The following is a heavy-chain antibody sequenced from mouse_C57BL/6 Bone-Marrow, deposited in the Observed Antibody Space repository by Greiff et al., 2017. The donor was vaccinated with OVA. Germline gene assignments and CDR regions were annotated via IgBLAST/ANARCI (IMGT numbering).Heavy chain of an antibody. Sequence: QVQLQQSGPELVKPGASVKISCKASGYSFTSYYIHWVKQRPGQGLEWIGWIYPGRGNTKYNEKFKGKATLTADTSSSTAYMQLSSLTSEDSAVYYCARSITTVVASPYWGQGTLVTVSA. CDR1: GYSFTSYY. J-gene: IGHJ3*01. CDR2: IYPGRGNT. CDR3: ARSITTVVASPY. V-gene: IGHV1-66*01. D-gene: IGHD1-1*01.